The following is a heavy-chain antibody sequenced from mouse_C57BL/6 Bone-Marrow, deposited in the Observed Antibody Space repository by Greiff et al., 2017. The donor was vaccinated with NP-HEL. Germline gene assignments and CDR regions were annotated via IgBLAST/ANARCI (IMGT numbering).Heavy chain of an antibody. CDR2: IWSGGST. D-gene: IGHD1-1*01. CDR1: GFSLTSYG. V-gene: IGHV2-2*01. CDR3: ARNILRYPAWFAY. Sequence: QVQLQQSGPGLVQPSQSLSITCTVSGFSLTSYGVHWVRQSPGKGLEWLGVIWSGGSTDYNAAFISRLSISKDNSKSQVFFKMNSLQADDTAIYYCARNILRYPAWFAYWGQGTLVTVSA. J-gene: IGHJ3*01.